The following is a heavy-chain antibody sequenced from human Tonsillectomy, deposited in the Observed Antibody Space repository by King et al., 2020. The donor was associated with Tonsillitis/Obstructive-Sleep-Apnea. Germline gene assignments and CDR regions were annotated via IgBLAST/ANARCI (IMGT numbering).Heavy chain of an antibody. J-gene: IGHJ4*02. V-gene: IGHV2-5*02. Sequence: ITLKESGPTLVKPTQTLTLTCTFSGFSLSTTGVGVGWIRQPPGKALEWLALIYWDDDKRYSPSLKSRLTITKDTSKNQMGFKMTNMDPVDTATYFCIHTDGGHTYGPFDYWGQGALVTVSS. D-gene: IGHD5-18*01. CDR3: IHTDGGHTYGPFDY. CDR1: GFSLSTTGVG. CDR2: IYWDDDK.